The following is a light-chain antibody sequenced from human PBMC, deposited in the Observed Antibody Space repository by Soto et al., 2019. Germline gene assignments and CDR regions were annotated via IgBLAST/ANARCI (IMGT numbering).Light chain of an antibody. CDR3: QSYDSSLDVV. J-gene: IGLJ2*01. CDR1: RSNIGAGYD. Sequence: QSVLTQPPSVSGAPGQRVTISCTGSRSNIGAGYDVHWYQQLPGTAPKLLIYGNSNRPSGVPDRFAGSKSGTSASLAITGLQAEDEADYYGQSYDSSLDVVFGGGTKLTVL. V-gene: IGLV1-40*01. CDR2: GNS.